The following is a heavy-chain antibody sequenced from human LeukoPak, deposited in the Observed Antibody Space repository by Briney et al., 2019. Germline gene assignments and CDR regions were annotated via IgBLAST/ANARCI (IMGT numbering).Heavy chain of an antibody. CDR3: ARTTNWFDP. Sequence: SETPSLPCTVSCGSIRSGGYYWSWIRPPPGKGLEWIGYIYYSGSTYYNPSLKSRVTISVDTSKNQFSLKLSSVTAADTAVYYCARTTNWFDPWGQGTLSPSPQ. CDR2: IYYSGST. J-gene: IGHJ5*02. CDR1: CGSIRSGGYY. D-gene: IGHD1-14*01. V-gene: IGHV4-31*03.